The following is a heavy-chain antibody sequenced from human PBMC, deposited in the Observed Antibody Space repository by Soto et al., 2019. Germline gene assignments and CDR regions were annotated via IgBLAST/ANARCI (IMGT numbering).Heavy chain of an antibody. CDR1: GFTFSSYA. D-gene: IGHD3-10*01. Sequence: GGSLRLSCAASGFTFSSYALSWVRQAPGKGLEWVSAVSGNGQGIYYADSVRGRFTISRDNSKNTVFLHMDSLRAEDTAVYYCAKDRDYPRDYFHYWGQGTLFTVSS. J-gene: IGHJ4*02. CDR3: AKDRDYPRDYFHY. CDR2: VSGNGQGI. V-gene: IGHV3-23*01.